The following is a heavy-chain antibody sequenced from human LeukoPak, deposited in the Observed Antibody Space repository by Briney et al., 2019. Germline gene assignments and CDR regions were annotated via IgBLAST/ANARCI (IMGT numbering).Heavy chain of an antibody. D-gene: IGHD3-10*01. CDR2: ISHDGSNK. V-gene: IGHV3-30*18. Sequence: GGSLRLSCAASGFTFSSYGMHWVRQAPGKGLEWVAVISHDGSNKYYADSVKGRFTISRDNSKNTLYLQMNSLRAEDTAVYYCAKEKGVRGVIITRTLDYWGQGTLVTVSS. CDR1: GFTFSSYG. J-gene: IGHJ4*02. CDR3: AKEKGVRGVIITRTLDY.